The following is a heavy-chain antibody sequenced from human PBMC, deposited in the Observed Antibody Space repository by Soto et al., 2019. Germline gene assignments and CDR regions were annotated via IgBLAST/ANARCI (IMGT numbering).Heavy chain of an antibody. CDR3: ARVKSYDILTGYSTWFDP. Sequence: SVTVSCKASGYTFTSYDINWVRQATGQGLEWMGWMNPNRGNTGNAQNFQGRVTMTRNTSISTAYMKLSSLRSEDTAVYYCARVKSYDILTGYSTWFDPWGQGTLVTVSS. D-gene: IGHD3-9*01. CDR1: GYTFTSYD. CDR2: MNPNRGNT. V-gene: IGHV1-8*01. J-gene: IGHJ5*02.